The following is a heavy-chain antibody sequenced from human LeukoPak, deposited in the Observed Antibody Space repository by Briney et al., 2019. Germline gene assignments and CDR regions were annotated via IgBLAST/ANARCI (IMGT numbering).Heavy chain of an antibody. D-gene: IGHD3-9*01. V-gene: IGHV3-23*01. Sequence: GGSLRLSCAASGITFSSYAMSWVRQAPGKGLEWVSVISASGGSTYYADSVKGRFTISRDNSKNTLYLQMNSLRAEDTAVYYCARDIVSYDILTGFLYYYGMDVWGQGTTVTVSS. J-gene: IGHJ6*02. CDR1: GITFSSYA. CDR2: ISASGGST. CDR3: ARDIVSYDILTGFLYYYGMDV.